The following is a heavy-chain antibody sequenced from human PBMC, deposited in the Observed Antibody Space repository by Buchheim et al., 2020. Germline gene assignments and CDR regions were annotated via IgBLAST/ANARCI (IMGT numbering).Heavy chain of an antibody. Sequence: EVQLVESGGGLVKPGGSLRLSCAASGFTFSNAWMSWVRQAPGKGLEWVGRIKSKTDGGTTDYAAPVKGRFTISRDDSKNTLYLQMNSLKTEDTAVYYCTTEGSPKTILTGYYPRQYYYYYGMDVWGQGTT. CDR3: TTEGSPKTILTGYYPRQYYYYYGMDV. V-gene: IGHV3-15*01. D-gene: IGHD3-9*01. J-gene: IGHJ6*02. CDR1: GFTFSNAW. CDR2: IKSKTDGGTT.